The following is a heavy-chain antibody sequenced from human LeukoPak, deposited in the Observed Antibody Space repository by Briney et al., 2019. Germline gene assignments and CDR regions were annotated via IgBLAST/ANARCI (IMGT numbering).Heavy chain of an antibody. V-gene: IGHV4-39*01. J-gene: IGHJ5*02. Sequence: PSETLSLTCTVSGGSISSSSYYWGWIRQPPGKGLEWIGSIYYSGSTYYNPSLKSRVTISVDTSKNQFSLKLSSVTAADTAVYYCARKLVRKNNWFDPWGQGTLVTVSS. CDR3: ARKLVRKNNWFDP. CDR2: IYYSGST. D-gene: IGHD4-23*01. CDR1: GGSISSSSYY.